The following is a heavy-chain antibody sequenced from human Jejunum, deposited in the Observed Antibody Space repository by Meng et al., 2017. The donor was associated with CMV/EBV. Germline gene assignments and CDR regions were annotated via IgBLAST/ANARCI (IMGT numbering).Heavy chain of an antibody. CDR2: TYYRSNWST. CDR1: GDSVASNRAA. V-gene: IGHV6-1*01. Sequence: GDSVASNRAAWNWIRQSPSRGLEWLRRTYYRSNWSTDYALSVKSRITISPDTSKNQVSLHLTSLTPEDTAMYYCVRSSTTGGFDPWGQGTLVTVSS. J-gene: IGHJ5*02. CDR3: VRSSTTGGFDP. D-gene: IGHD7-27*01.